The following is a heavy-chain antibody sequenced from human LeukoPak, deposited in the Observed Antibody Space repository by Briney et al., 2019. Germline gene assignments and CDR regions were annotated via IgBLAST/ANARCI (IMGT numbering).Heavy chain of an antibody. Sequence: GGSLRLSCAASGFSFSSYVMSWVRQAPGKGLEWVSTITTNSVGTYYADSVKGRFTISRDNSKNTLYLQMNSLRAEDTATYYCRAYTYATDFWGHGTLVAVSS. CDR3: RAYTYATDF. J-gene: IGHJ4*01. D-gene: IGHD2-8*01. CDR2: ITTNSVGT. CDR1: GFSFSSYV. V-gene: IGHV3-23*01.